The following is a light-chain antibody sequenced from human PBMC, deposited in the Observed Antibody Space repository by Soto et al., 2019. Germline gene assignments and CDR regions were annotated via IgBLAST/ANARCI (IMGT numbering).Light chain of an antibody. V-gene: IGLV2-14*01. CDR3: SSYTSSSTLV. J-gene: IGLJ2*01. CDR2: DVS. CDR1: SSDVGGYNY. Sequence: QSALTQPASVSGSPGQSITISCTGTSSDVGGYNYVSWYQQHPGKAPKLTIYDVSNRPSGVSNRFSGSKSGNTASLTISGLQAEDEADYYCSSYTSSSTLVFGG.